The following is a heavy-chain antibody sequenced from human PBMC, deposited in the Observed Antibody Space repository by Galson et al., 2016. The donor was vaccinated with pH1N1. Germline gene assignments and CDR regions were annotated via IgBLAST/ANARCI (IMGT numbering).Heavy chain of an antibody. D-gene: IGHD3-22*01. CDR2: IKQDGSEI. Sequence: SLRLSCAASGFSFSSYWMSWVRQAPGKGLEWAANIKQDGSEIHYMDSVKGRFTISRDNAKSSVYLQMNSLRAEDTAVYYCTRKIGADWGQGTLLTVSS. J-gene: IGHJ4*02. CDR1: GFSFSSYW. CDR3: TRKIGAD. V-gene: IGHV3-7*01.